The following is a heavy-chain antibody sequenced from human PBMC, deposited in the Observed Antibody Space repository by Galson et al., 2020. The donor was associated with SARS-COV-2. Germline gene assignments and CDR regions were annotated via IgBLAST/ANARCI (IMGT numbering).Heavy chain of an antibody. V-gene: IGHV6-1*01. J-gene: IGHJ3*02. D-gene: IGHD6-13*01. CDR1: GDSVSSNSAA. Sequence: SETLSLTCAISGDSVSSNSAAWNWIRQSPSRGLEWLGRTYYRSQWSTDYAVSVKSRITINPDTSKNQFSLQLNSVTPEDTAIYYCAGRVAGAGSLHIWGQGTMVIVSA. CDR2: TYYRSQWST. CDR3: AGRVAGAGSLHI.